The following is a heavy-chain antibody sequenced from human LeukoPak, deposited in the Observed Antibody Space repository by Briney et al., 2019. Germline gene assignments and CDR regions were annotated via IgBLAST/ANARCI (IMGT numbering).Heavy chain of an antibody. Sequence: ASVKVSCKASGYTFTGYYMHWVRQAPGQGLEWMGWINPDSGGTYFAQKFQGRVTMTRDTSISTAYMELRSLRSDDTAVYYCARDRGGSYSHFDYWGQETLVTVSS. CDR1: GYTFTGYY. CDR3: ARDRGGSYSHFDY. CDR2: INPDSGGT. V-gene: IGHV1-2*02. J-gene: IGHJ4*02. D-gene: IGHD1-26*01.